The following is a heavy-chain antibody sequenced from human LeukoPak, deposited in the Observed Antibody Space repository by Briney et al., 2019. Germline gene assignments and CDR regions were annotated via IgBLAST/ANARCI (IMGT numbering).Heavy chain of an antibody. CDR3: ATLTYYYDSSGYSSPLDAFDI. J-gene: IGHJ3*02. V-gene: IGHV4-59*01. D-gene: IGHD3-22*01. Sequence: SGGSLRLSCAASGFTFSSYEMNWVRQAPGKGLEWIGYIYDSGSTNYNPSLKSRVTISVDTSKNLFSLKLSSVTAADTAVYYCATLTYYYDSSGYSSPLDAFDIWGQGTMVTVSS. CDR1: GFTFSSYE. CDR2: IYDSGST.